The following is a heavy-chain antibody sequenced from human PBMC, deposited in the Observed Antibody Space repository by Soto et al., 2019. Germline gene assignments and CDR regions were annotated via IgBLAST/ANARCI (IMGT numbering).Heavy chain of an antibody. D-gene: IGHD3-3*01. CDR2: INSDGSST. CDR1: GFTFSSYW. CDR3: ARENRDGFWSGYPEY. J-gene: IGHJ4*02. V-gene: IGHV3-74*01. Sequence: GGSLRLSCAASGFTFSSYWMHWVRQAPGKGLVWVSRINSDGSSTSYADSVKGRFTISRDNAKNTLYLQMNSLRAEDTAVYYCARENRDGFWSGYPEYWGQGTLVTVSS.